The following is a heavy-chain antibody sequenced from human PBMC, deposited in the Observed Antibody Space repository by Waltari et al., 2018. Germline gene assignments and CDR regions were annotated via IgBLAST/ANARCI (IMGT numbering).Heavy chain of an antibody. CDR2: INHSGST. D-gene: IGHD3-3*01. Sequence: QVQLQQWGAGLLKPSETLSLTCAVYGGSFSGYYWSWIRQPPGKGLEWIGEINHSGSTNYNPSLKSRVTISVDTSKNQFSLKLSSVTDADTAVHYCARAASRRITIVGVVPSVGWFDPWGQGTLVTVSS. CDR3: ARAASRRITIVGVVPSVGWFDP. V-gene: IGHV4-34*01. J-gene: IGHJ5*02. CDR1: GGSFSGYY.